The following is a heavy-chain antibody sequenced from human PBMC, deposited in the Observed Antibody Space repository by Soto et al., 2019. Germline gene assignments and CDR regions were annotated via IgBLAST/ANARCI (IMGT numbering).Heavy chain of an antibody. CDR3: AHTGGSGSYRPYYYGMDV. J-gene: IGHJ6*02. Sequence: SGPTLVKPTQTLTLTCTFSGFSLSTSGVGVGWIRQPPGKALEWLALIYWNDDKRYSPSLKSRLTITKDTSKNQVVLTMTNMDPVDTATYYCAHTGGSGSYRPYYYGMDVWGQGTTVTVSS. V-gene: IGHV2-5*01. D-gene: IGHD3-10*01. CDR1: GFSLSTSGVG. CDR2: IYWNDDK.